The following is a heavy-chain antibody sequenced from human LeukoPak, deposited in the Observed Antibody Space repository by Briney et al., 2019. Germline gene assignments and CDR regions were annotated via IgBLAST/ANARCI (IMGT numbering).Heavy chain of an antibody. CDR2: INPNSGGT. CDR3: ARAKNCNLGYYFDY. Sequence: ASVKVSCKASGYTFSGYYMHWVRQAPGQGLEWMGWINPNSGGTNYAQKFQGWVTMTRDTSISTAYMELSRLRSDDTAVYYCARAKNCNLGYYFDYWGQGTLVTVSS. J-gene: IGHJ4*02. V-gene: IGHV1-2*04. CDR1: GYTFSGYY. D-gene: IGHD1-7*01.